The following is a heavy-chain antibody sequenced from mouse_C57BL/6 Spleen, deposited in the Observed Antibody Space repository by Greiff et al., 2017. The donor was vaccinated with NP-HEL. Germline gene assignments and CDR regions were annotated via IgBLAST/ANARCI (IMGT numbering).Heavy chain of an antibody. CDR2: IDPSDSET. D-gene: IGHD2-1*01. Sequence: VQLQQPGAELVRPGSSVKLSCKASGYTFTSYWMHWVKQRPIQGLEWIGNIDPSDSETHYNQKFKDKATLTVDKSSSTAYMQLSSLTSEDSAVYYCAREENFYGNPGYYAMDYWGQGTSVTVSS. CDR1: GYTFTSYW. V-gene: IGHV1-52*01. CDR3: AREENFYGNPGYYAMDY. J-gene: IGHJ4*01.